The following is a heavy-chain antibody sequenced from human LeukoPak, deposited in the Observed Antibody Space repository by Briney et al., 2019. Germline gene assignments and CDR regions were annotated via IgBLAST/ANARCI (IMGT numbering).Heavy chain of an antibody. D-gene: IGHD1-26*01. CDR3: ARLSMVGATADY. V-gene: IGHV4-59*01. J-gene: IGHJ4*02. CDR1: GGSISGYY. Sequence: ASETLSLTCTVSGGSISGYYWNWIRQPPGKGLEWIGYIYYSGSTNHNPSLKSRVTISVDTSKNQFSLKLSSVTAADTAVYYCARLSMVGATADYWGQGTLVTVSS. CDR2: IYYSGST.